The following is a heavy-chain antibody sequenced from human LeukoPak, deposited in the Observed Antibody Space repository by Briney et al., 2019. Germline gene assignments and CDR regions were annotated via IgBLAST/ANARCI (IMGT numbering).Heavy chain of an antibody. CDR1: GLTVSSNY. J-gene: IGHJ4*02. Sequence: PGGSLRLSCAASGLTVSSNYMSWVRQAPGKGLEWVSYISRNGDIIYYADSVKGRFTISRDNAKNSVYLQMNSLRVEDSAVYYCARDGWLRGQGTLVTVSS. V-gene: IGHV3-48*01. D-gene: IGHD5-12*01. CDR2: ISRNGDII. CDR3: ARDGWL.